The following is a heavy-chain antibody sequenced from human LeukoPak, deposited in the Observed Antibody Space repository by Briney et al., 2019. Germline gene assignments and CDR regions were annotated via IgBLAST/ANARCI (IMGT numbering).Heavy chain of an antibody. Sequence: PSETLSLTCTVSGGSISSYYWSWIRQPPGKGLEWIGYIYYGVSTNYNPSLKSRVTILVDTSKNQFSLKLSSVTAADTAVYYCARNVPPLRYFDWLLVGSFYYWGQGTLVTVSS. CDR3: ARNVPPLRYFDWLLVGSFYY. V-gene: IGHV4-59*01. D-gene: IGHD3-9*01. CDR1: GGSISSYY. J-gene: IGHJ4*02. CDR2: IYYGVST.